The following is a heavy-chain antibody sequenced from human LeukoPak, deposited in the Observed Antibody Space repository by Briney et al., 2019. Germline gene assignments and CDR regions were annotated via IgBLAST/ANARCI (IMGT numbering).Heavy chain of an antibody. CDR2: ISYDGSNK. CDR1: GFTFSSYA. J-gene: IGHJ4*02. D-gene: IGHD6-13*01. V-gene: IGHV3-30-3*01. Sequence: PGRSLRLSCAASGFTFSSYAMLWVRQAPGKGLEWVAVISYDGSNKYYADSVKGRFTISRDNSKNTLYLQMNSLRAEDTAVYYCAKEWGIAAAGTFDYWGQGTLVTVSS. CDR3: AKEWGIAAAGTFDY.